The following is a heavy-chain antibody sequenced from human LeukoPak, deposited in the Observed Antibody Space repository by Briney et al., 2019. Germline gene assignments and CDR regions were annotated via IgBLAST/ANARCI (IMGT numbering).Heavy chain of an antibody. Sequence: SGGSLRLSCAASGFTFSSYAMSWVRQAPGKGLEWVSAISGSGGSTYYADSVKGRFIISRDNSKNTLYLQMNSLRAEDTAVYYCAKGVGYYYYGMDVWGQGTTVTVSS. J-gene: IGHJ6*02. V-gene: IGHV3-23*01. CDR2: ISGSGGST. CDR1: GFTFSSYA. CDR3: AKGVGYYYYGMDV.